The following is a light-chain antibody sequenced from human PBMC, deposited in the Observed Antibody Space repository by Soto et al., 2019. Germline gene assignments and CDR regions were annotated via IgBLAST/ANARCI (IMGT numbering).Light chain of an antibody. CDR2: AAS. CDR1: QSISSY. Sequence: DIQMTQSPSSLSASVGDRVTITCRASQSISSYLNWYQQKPGKAPKLLIYAASSLQSGVPSRFSGSGSGTDFTLTISSLQPEDFGTYYCQQSYSSPRTFAQGPEVDI. J-gene: IGKJ1*01. V-gene: IGKV1-39*01. CDR3: QQSYSSPRT.